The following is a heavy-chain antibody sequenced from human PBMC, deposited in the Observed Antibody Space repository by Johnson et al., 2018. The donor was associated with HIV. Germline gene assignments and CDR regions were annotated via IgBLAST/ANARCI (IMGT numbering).Heavy chain of an antibody. CDR3: AREGYYNFLIGADAFDI. Sequence: QVQLVESGGGLVKPGGSLRLSCAASGFTFSDYYMSWIRQAPGKGLEWVSNISRSGSTIYHADSVKGRLIISRDNAKNSLYLQMNSLRAEDTAVYYCAREGYYNFLIGADAFDIWGQGTMVTVSS. D-gene: IGHD3-3*01. J-gene: IGHJ3*02. CDR1: GFTFSDYY. V-gene: IGHV3-11*04. CDR2: ISRSGSTI.